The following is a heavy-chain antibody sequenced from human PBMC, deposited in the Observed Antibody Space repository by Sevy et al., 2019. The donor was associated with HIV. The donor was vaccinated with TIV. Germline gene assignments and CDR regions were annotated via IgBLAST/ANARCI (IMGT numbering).Heavy chain of an antibody. Sequence: GGSLRLSCAASGFTVSSNYMSWVRQAPGKGLEWVSVIYSGGSTYYADSVKGRFTISRDNSKNTLYLQMNSLRAEDTAVYYCARDMVAAGSEPNFDIWGQGTMVTVSS. CDR2: IYSGGST. V-gene: IGHV3-53*01. D-gene: IGHD6-13*01. CDR3: ARDMVAAGSEPNFDI. J-gene: IGHJ3*02. CDR1: GFTVSSNY.